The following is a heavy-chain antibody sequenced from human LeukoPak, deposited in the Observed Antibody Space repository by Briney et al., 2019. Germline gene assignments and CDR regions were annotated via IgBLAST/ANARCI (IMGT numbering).Heavy chain of an antibody. CDR3: ARDGAVVVAATAYYYYYMDV. D-gene: IGHD2-15*01. Sequence: GGSLRLSCAASGFTFSSYSMNWVRQAPGKGLEWVSYISSSSSSTIYYADSVKGRFTISRDNAKNSLYLQMNSLRDEDTAVYYCARDGAVVVAATAYYYYYMDVWGKGTTVTVSS. J-gene: IGHJ6*03. V-gene: IGHV3-48*02. CDR2: ISSSSSSTI. CDR1: GFTFSSYS.